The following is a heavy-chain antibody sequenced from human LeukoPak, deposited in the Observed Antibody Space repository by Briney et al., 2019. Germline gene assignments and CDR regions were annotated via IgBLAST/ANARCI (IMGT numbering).Heavy chain of an antibody. CDR2: ISSSSSYI. Sequence: GGSLRLSCAASGFTFSSYSMNWVRQAPGKGLEWVSSISSSSSYIYYADSVKGRFTISRDNAKNSLYLQMNSLRAEDTAVYYCANFQTVGVKPFEHWGQGTLVTLSS. CDR1: GFTFSSYS. J-gene: IGHJ5*02. CDR3: ANFQTVGVKPFEH. D-gene: IGHD1-26*01. V-gene: IGHV3-21*01.